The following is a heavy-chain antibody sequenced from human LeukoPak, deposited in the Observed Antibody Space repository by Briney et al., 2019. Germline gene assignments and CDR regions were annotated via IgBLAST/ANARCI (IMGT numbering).Heavy chain of an antibody. CDR1: GYTFTSYG. CDR3: ARDKGVSGSGSYYDYYYYYYGMDV. D-gene: IGHD3-10*01. Sequence: ASVKVSCKASGYTFTSYGISWARQAPGQGLEWMGWISAYNGNTNYAQKLQGRVTMTTDTSTSTAYMELRSLRSDDTAVYYCARDKGVSGSGSYYDYYYYYYGMDVWGQGTTVTVSS. CDR2: ISAYNGNT. V-gene: IGHV1-18*01. J-gene: IGHJ6*02.